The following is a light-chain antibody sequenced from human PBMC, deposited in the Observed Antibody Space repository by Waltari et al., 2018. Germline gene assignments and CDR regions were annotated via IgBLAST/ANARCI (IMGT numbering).Light chain of an antibody. Sequence: EIVLTQSPGTLSWSPGERATLSCRASQSFSSSYLAWYQQKPGQAPRLLIYGASSRATDIPDRFSGSGSGTDFTLTITRLEPEDFAVYYCQQYGSSPYTFGQGTKLEIK. J-gene: IGKJ2*01. V-gene: IGKV3-20*01. CDR3: QQYGSSPYT. CDR2: GAS. CDR1: QSFSSSY.